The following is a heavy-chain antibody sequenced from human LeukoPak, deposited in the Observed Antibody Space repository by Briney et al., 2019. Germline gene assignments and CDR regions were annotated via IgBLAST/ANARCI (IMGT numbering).Heavy chain of an antibody. Sequence: ASVKVSCKASGYTFTSYDINWVRQATGQGLEWMGWMNPNSANAGYAQRFQGRVTITRNTSISTAYMELSSLRSEDTAVYYCARGSPDIAPRTFDYWGQGTLVTVSS. CDR3: ARGSPDIAPRTFDY. CDR2: MNPNSANA. CDR1: GYTFTSYD. D-gene: IGHD6-6*01. V-gene: IGHV1-8*03. J-gene: IGHJ4*02.